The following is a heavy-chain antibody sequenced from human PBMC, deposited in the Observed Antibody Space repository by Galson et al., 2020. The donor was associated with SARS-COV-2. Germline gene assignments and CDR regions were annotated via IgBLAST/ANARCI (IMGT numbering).Heavy chain of an antibody. Sequence: SGPTLVKPTQTLTLTCSFSGFSLNTNGVGVGWIRRSPGEALEWLALIYWNDDQLYSPSLKSRLTITKDTSKNQVVLTMTNVDPADTATYYCAHTGFSMVRGVFMTWDSFDGWGQGTLVTVSS. CDR2: IYWNDDQ. J-gene: IGHJ4*02. D-gene: IGHD3-10*01. V-gene: IGHV2-5*01. CDR1: GFSLNTNGVG. CDR3: AHTGFSMVRGVFMTWDSFDG.